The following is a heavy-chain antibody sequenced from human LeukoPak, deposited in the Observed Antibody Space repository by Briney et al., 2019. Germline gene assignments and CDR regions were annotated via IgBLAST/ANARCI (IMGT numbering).Heavy chain of an antibody. D-gene: IGHD5-24*01. CDR3: ARAGPRRDGYNVDY. J-gene: IGHJ4*02. CDR1: GGSLSGYY. V-gene: IGHV4-59*12. CDR2: ISYSGST. Sequence: SSETLSLTCTVSGGSLSGYYWGWIRQPPGKGLEWIGYISYSGSTYYNPSLKSRVTISVDTSKNQFSLKLNSVTAADTAVYYCARAGPRRDGYNVDYWGQGTLVTVSS.